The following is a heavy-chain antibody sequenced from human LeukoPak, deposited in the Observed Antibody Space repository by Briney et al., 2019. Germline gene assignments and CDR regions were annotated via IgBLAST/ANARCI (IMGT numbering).Heavy chain of an antibody. CDR2: IIPIFGTA. CDR1: GGTFITYA. Sequence: GSSVTVPCKASGGTFITYAISWVRQAPGQGLEWMGGIIPIFGTANYPQKFQGRVTITTDESTSTAYMELSSLRSEDTAVYYCARAYCSGGSCPPIFDYWGQGTLVTVSS. J-gene: IGHJ4*02. V-gene: IGHV1-69*05. D-gene: IGHD2-15*01. CDR3: ARAYCSGGSCPPIFDY.